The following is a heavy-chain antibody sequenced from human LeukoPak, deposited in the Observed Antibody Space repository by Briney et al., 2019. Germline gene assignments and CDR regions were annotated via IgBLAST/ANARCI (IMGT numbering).Heavy chain of an antibody. V-gene: IGHV3-30*04. Sequence: GGSLRLSCAASGFTFSSYAMHWVRQAPGKGLEWVAVISYDGSNKYYADSVKGRFTISRDNSKNTLYLQMNSLRAEDTVVYYCARDFPMYGMDVWGQGTTVTVSS. J-gene: IGHJ6*02. CDR2: ISYDGSNK. CDR3: ARDFPMYGMDV. CDR1: GFTFSSYA.